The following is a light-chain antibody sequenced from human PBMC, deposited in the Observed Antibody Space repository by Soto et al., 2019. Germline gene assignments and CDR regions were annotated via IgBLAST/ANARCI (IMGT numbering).Light chain of an antibody. CDR1: SSNIGGNS. Sequence: QSVLTQPPSVSAAPGQKVTISRSGSSSNIGGNSVSWYQQLPGTAPKLLIYDDDKRPSGIPDRFSGSKSGTSATLGITGFRTGDEADYYCCSSAPSRTVVFGTGTKVTVL. CDR3: CSSAPSRTVV. V-gene: IGLV1-51*01. CDR2: DDD. J-gene: IGLJ1*01.